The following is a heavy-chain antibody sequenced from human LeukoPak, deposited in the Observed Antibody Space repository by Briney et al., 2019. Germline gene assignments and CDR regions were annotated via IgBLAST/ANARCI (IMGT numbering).Heavy chain of an antibody. CDR3: ARAGDFWSGSNEIDY. Sequence: SETLSLTCTVSGGSISNGGYYWRWIRQHPGKGLEWIGYVYYSGSTFYNPSLKSRVTMSVGTSKNQFSLKLNSVTAADTAVYYCARAGDFWSGSNEIDYWGQGTLVTVSS. J-gene: IGHJ4*02. V-gene: IGHV4-31*03. CDR2: VYYSGST. D-gene: IGHD3-3*01. CDR1: GGSISNGGYY.